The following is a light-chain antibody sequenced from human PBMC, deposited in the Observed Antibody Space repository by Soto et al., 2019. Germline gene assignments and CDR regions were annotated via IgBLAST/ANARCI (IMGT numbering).Light chain of an antibody. CDR3: EAWDDSLSGVV. V-gene: IGLV2-11*01. CDR2: DVT. CDR1: SSDVGAYNY. Sequence: QSALTQPRSVSGSPGQSVTISCTGTSSDVGAYNYVSWYQQRPGKAPRLMIYDVTKRPSGVPDRFSGSKSGNTASLTISGLQAEDEADYYCEAWDDSLSGVVFGGGTKLTVL. J-gene: IGLJ2*01.